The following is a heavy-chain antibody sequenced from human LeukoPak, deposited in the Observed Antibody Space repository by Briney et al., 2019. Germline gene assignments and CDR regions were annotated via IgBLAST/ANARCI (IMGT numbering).Heavy chain of an antibody. D-gene: IGHD6-13*01. CDR1: GFTFSSYE. J-gene: IGHJ4*02. V-gene: IGHV3-48*03. CDR2: ISSSGNII. Sequence: GGPLRLSCAASGFTFSSYEMNWVRQAPGKGLEWVSYISSSGNIIYYADSVKGRFTISRDNAKNSLYLQMNSLRAEDTAVYYCARVGYSGTWYLDYWGQGTLVTVSS. CDR3: ARVGYSGTWYLDY.